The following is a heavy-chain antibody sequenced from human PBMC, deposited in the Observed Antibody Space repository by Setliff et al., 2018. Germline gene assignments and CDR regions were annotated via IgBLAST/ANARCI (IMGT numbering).Heavy chain of an antibody. CDR3: ARVKVIVGATPRTYYMDV. CDR1: GGSFSGYY. CDR2: IYYSGST. V-gene: IGHV4-34*01. J-gene: IGHJ6*03. Sequence: SETLSLTCAVYGGSFSGYYWSWIRQPPGKGLEWIGSIYYSGSTYYNPSLKSRVTISVDTSKNQFSLKLSSVTAADTAVYYCARVKVIVGATPRTYYMDVWGKGTTVTVS. D-gene: IGHD1-26*01.